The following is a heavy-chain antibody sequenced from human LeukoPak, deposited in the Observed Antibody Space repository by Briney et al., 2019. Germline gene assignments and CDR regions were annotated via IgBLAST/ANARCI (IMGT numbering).Heavy chain of an antibody. D-gene: IGHD3-22*01. V-gene: IGHV4-59*11. CDR3: AREGIYDSSGYYYYYYMDV. CDR2: IYYSGST. Sequence: ASETLSLTCTVPGGSISSHYWSWIRQPPGKGLEWIGYIYYSGSTNYNPSLKSRVTISVDTSKNQFSLKLSSVTAADTAVYYCAREGIYDSSGYYYYYYMDVWGKGTTVTVSS. J-gene: IGHJ6*03. CDR1: GGSISSHY.